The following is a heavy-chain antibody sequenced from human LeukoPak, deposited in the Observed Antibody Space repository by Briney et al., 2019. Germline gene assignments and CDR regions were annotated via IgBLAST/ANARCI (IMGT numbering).Heavy chain of an antibody. Sequence: GGSLTLSCAASGFTFSSFGMHRVRQAPGKGLEWVAVIWYDASNKYYADSVKGRFTISRDNSKNTLYLQMNSLRDDDTAVYYCVRGVGVSRFNYLDPWGQGTLVIVSS. CDR1: GFTFSSFG. J-gene: IGHJ5*02. CDR2: IWYDASNK. D-gene: IGHD1-7*01. V-gene: IGHV3-33*01. CDR3: VRGVGVSRFNYLDP.